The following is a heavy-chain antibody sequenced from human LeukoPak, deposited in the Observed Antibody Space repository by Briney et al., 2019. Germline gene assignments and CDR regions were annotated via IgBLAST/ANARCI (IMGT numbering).Heavy chain of an antibody. V-gene: IGHV3-66*01. CDR1: GFSVSINY. J-gene: IGHJ4*02. D-gene: IGHD4-17*01. CDR3: VRVDDYGDYPYYFDS. Sequence: PGGSLRLSCAASGFSVSINYMSWVRQAPGKGLEWVSVIYSGGSTYYADSVKGRFTISRDNSKNTVYLQMNSLRAEDTAVYYCVRVDDYGDYPYYFDSWGQGTLVTVSS. CDR2: IYSGGST.